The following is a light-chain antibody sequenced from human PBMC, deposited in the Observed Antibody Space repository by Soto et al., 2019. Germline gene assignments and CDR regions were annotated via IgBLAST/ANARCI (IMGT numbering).Light chain of an antibody. CDR3: QHYNTWPLS. CDR2: DAS. Sequence: ELVMTQSPATLSVSPGERGTLSCRASQTLGSNVAWYQQKPGQAPRLLIYDASTTASGVPARFSGGGSGTEFTLTISSVQSEDCAVYYCQHYNTWPLSFGGGIKVEI. J-gene: IGKJ4*01. CDR1: QTLGSN. V-gene: IGKV3-15*01.